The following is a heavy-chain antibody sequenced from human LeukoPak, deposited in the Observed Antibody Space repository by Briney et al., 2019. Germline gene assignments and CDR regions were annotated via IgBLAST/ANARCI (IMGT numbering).Heavy chain of an antibody. V-gene: IGHV1-24*01. J-gene: IGHJ4*02. CDR2: FDPEDGET. D-gene: IGHD3-22*01. CDR3: ARTPTSDYDSTQRPDY. Sequence: ASVKVSCKVSGYTLTELSMHWVRQAPGKGLEWMGGFDPEDGETIYAQKFQGRVTMTRNTSISTAYMELSSLRSEDTAVYYCARTPTSDYDSTQRPDYWGQGTLVTVSS. CDR1: GYTLTELS.